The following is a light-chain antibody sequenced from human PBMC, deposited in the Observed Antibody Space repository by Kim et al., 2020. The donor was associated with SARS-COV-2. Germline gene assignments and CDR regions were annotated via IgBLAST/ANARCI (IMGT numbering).Light chain of an antibody. CDR2: YDS. CDR3: QVWDDSSDHLWV. CDR1: NIGSKS. J-gene: IGLJ3*02. Sequence: SYELTQPPSGSVAPGKTARLSCGGNNIGSKSVHWYQQRPGQAPLLVIYYDSDRPSGIPERFSGSNSENTATLTISRVGAGDEADYYCQVWDDSSDHLWVFGGGTQLTVL. V-gene: IGLV3-21*04.